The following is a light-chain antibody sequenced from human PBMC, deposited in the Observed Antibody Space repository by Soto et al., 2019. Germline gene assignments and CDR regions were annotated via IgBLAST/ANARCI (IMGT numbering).Light chain of an antibody. CDR2: NIN. Sequence: QSVLTQPPSASGTPGQRVTISCSGSSSNIGTNTVNWYQQLPGTAPKLLIYNINQRPSGVPDRFSGSKSGTSASLAISGLQSDIEADYYCAAWDDSLNGYVFGIGTKLTVL. CDR3: AAWDDSLNGYV. CDR1: SSNIGTNT. J-gene: IGLJ1*01. V-gene: IGLV1-44*01.